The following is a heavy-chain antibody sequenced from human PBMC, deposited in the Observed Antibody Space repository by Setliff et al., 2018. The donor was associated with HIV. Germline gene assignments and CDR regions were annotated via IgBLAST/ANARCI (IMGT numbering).Heavy chain of an antibody. CDR3: ASGGHRLHDY. V-gene: IGHV4-39*07. CDR1: GGSISSSSYY. D-gene: IGHD1-26*01. CDR2: IYYSGGT. Sequence: PSETLSLTCTVSGGSISSSSYYWGWIRQPPGKGLEWIGTIYYSGGTYYKSSLKSRLIISLDTSKNQFSLNLRSVTGADTAVYFCASGGHRLHDYWGQGTLVTVSS. J-gene: IGHJ4*02.